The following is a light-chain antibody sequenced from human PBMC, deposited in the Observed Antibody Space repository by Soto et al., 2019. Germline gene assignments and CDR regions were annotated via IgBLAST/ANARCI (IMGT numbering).Light chain of an antibody. CDR2: DAS. Sequence: EIVLTQSPATLSLSPGETATLSCRASQSVSGYIGWYQQKPGQAPRLLIYDASNRATGIPDRFSGSGSGTDFTLTISRLEPEDFAVYYCQQYGSSPLTFGQGTKVDIK. V-gene: IGKV3-20*01. CDR1: QSVSGY. J-gene: IGKJ1*01. CDR3: QQYGSSPLT.